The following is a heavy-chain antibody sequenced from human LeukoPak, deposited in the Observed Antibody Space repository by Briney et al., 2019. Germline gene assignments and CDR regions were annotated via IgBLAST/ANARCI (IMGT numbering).Heavy chain of an antibody. V-gene: IGHV5-51*01. D-gene: IGHD2-15*01. CDR2: IYPGDSDT. J-gene: IGHJ4*02. CDR1: GYSFTSYW. Sequence: GECLKISCKGSGYSFTSYWIGWVRQMPGKGLEWMGIIYPGDSDTRYSPSFQGQVTISADKSISTAYLQWSSLKASDTAMYYCARSLPDCSGGSCYPHCFDYWGQGTLVTVSS. CDR3: ARSLPDCSGGSCYPHCFDY.